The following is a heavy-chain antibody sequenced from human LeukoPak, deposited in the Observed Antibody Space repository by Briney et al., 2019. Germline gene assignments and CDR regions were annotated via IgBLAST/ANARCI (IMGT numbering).Heavy chain of an antibody. CDR2: IYYSGST. Sequence: PSETLSLTCAVSGGSISSGGYSWSWIRQPPGKGLEWIGYIYYSGSTYYNPSLKSRVTISVDTSKNQFSLKLSSVTAADTAVYYCARGDTAMGKYAFDIWGQGTMVTVSS. CDR3: ARGDTAMGKYAFDI. J-gene: IGHJ3*02. D-gene: IGHD5-18*01. V-gene: IGHV4-30-4*07. CDR1: GGSISSGGYS.